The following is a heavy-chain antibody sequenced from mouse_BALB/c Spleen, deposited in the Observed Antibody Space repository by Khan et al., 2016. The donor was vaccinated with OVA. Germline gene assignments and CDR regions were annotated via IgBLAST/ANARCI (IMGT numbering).Heavy chain of an antibody. CDR2: INTHSGVP. CDR1: GYTFTTAG. D-gene: IGHD2-2*01. J-gene: IGHJ1*01. V-gene: IGHV9-4*02. Sequence: QIQLVQSGPELKKPGETVRISCKASGYTFTTAGMQWVQKMPGKGLKWIGWINTHSGVPKYAEDFKGRFAFSLETSASTAYLQITSLKNEDTATYFCANGYGYSWCFNVWGAGTTVTVAS. CDR3: ANGYGYSWCFNV.